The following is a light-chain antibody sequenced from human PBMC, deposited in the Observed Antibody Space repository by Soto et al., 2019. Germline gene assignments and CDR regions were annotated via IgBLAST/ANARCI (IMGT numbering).Light chain of an antibody. J-gene: IGKJ2*01. CDR1: QSVPSTY. Sequence: VLSQSPGRLSLSPGERATLSCRASQSVPSTYFAWYQQKSGQPPRLLIYGASRRATDIPDRFSGSESGTDFTLTISRLEPEDFAVYYCQQYGVSSYTFGQGTK. CDR3: QQYGVSSYT. V-gene: IGKV3-20*01. CDR2: GAS.